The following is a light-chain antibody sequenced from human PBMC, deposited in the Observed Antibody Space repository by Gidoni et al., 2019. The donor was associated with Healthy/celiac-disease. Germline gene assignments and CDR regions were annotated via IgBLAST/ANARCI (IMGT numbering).Light chain of an antibody. CDR2: GAS. Sequence: IVMTQSPATLSVSPGERATLSCRASQSVSSTLAWYQQKPGPAPLLLLYGASTSATGIPASFSGSGSGIAFTLTIRRLQSEAFAVYYCQQYNTWPFFGGXTKVEIK. CDR1: QSVSST. CDR3: QQYNTWPF. J-gene: IGKJ4*01. V-gene: IGKV3-15*01.